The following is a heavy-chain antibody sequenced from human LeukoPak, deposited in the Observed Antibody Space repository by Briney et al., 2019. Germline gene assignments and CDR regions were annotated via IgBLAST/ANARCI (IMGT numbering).Heavy chain of an antibody. CDR2: INHSGST. J-gene: IGHJ3*02. CDR3: ARGDRDAFDI. CDR1: GGSISSGGYY. D-gene: IGHD1-14*01. Sequence: SETLSLTCTVSGGSISSGGYYWSWIRQPPGKGLEWIGEINHSGSTNYNPSLKSRVTISVDTSKNQFSLKLSSVTAADAAVYYCARGDRDAFDIWGQGTMVTVSS. V-gene: IGHV4-61*08.